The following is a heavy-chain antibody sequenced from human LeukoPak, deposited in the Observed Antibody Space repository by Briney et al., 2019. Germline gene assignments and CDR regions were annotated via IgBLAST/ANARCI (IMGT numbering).Heavy chain of an antibody. Sequence: ESPKISCKGSGYSFTSYWIGWVPQMPGKGLEWMGIIYPGDSDIRYSPSFQGQVTISADKSISTAYLQWSSLKASGTAMYYCARQFGGNSEFDYWGQGTLVTVSS. CDR2: IYPGDSDI. D-gene: IGHD4-23*01. CDR1: GYSFTSYW. V-gene: IGHV5-51*01. CDR3: ARQFGGNSEFDY. J-gene: IGHJ4*02.